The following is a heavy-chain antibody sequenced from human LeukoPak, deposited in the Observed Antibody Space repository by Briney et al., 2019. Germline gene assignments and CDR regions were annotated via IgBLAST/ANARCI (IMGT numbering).Heavy chain of an antibody. Sequence: ASVKVSCKASGYTFTSYDINWVRQATGQGLEGMGWMNPNSGNTGDAQKFQGRVTMTRNTSISTAYMELSSLRSEDTAVYYCARGSPLSHGTYPYYHYGMDVWGQGTTVTVSS. J-gene: IGHJ6*02. CDR2: MNPNSGNT. CDR1: GYTFTSYD. V-gene: IGHV1-8*01. CDR3: ARGSPLSHGTYPYYHYGMDV.